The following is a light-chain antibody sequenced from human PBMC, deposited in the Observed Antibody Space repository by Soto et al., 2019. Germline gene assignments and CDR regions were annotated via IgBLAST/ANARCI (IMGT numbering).Light chain of an antibody. CDR2: EVS. J-gene: IGLJ2*01. Sequence: QSVLTQPPSASGSPGQSVTISCTGTSSDVGGYDYVSWYQQHPGKAPKLMIYEVSERPSGVPDRFSGSKSGNTASLTVSGLQAEDEADYYCSSYAGNNNVVFGGGTQLTVL. CDR3: SSYAGNNNVV. CDR1: SSDVGGYDY. V-gene: IGLV2-8*01.